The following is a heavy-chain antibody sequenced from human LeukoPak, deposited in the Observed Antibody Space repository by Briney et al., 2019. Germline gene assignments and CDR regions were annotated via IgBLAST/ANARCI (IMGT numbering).Heavy chain of an antibody. CDR1: GFTFSTYF. V-gene: IGHV3-30-3*01. D-gene: IGHD2-21*01. CDR2: IASDGSHT. Sequence: GGSLRLSCAASGFTFSTYFMHWVRQAPGKGLEWVADIASDGSHTFYVGSVKGRFTISRDNSKNTLYLQMNSLRAEDTAVYFCARERQDTILHSGAFDIWGQGTMVTVSS. CDR3: ARERQDTILHSGAFDI. J-gene: IGHJ3*02.